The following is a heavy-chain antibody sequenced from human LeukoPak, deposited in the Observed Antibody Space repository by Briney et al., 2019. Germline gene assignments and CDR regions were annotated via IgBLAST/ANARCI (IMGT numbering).Heavy chain of an antibody. CDR1: GFTFTGHY. CDR2: INGNSGAT. CDR3: ARDFSWGVDY. D-gene: IGHD3-10*01. J-gene: IGHJ4*02. Sequence: ASVKVSCKASGFTFTGHYMHCVRQAPGQGLEWMGWINGNSGATNYARNFQDRVTLTRDTSISTVYMELSRLRIDDTAVYYCARDFSWGVDYWGQGTLVTVSS. V-gene: IGHV1-2*02.